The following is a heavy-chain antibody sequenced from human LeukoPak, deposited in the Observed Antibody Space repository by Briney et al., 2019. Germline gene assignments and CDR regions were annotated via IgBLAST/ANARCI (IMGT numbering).Heavy chain of an antibody. V-gene: IGHV3-23*01. CDR3: AKDDWPRSRYDFWSGATQFDY. CDR1: GFTFSSYA. D-gene: IGHD3-3*01. Sequence: PGGSLGLSCAASGFTFSSYAMSWVRQAPGKGLEWVSAISGSGGSTYYADSVKGRFTISRDNSKNTLYLQMNSLRAEDTAVYYCAKDDWPRSRYDFWSGATQFDYWGQGTLVTVSS. J-gene: IGHJ4*02. CDR2: ISGSGGST.